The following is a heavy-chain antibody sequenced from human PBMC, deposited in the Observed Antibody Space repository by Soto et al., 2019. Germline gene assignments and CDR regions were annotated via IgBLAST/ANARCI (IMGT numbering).Heavy chain of an antibody. CDR2: IFPSGAT. CDR3: ARGSAAKRYFDL. CDR1: GAPISGGDYH. D-gene: IGHD5-18*01. Sequence: QVQLQESGPGLVKPSQTLSLMCTVSGAPISGGDYHWSWLRQPPGKGLEWIGYIFPSGATHYNSSLGSRITMSVETSKSHFSLKLTSVTAADTAVYFCARGSAAKRYFDLWGRGTLVTVYS. J-gene: IGHJ2*01. V-gene: IGHV4-30-4*01.